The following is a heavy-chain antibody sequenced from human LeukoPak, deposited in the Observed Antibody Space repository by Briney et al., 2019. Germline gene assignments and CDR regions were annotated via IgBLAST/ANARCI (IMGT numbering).Heavy chain of an antibody. J-gene: IGHJ5*02. D-gene: IGHD3-3*01. CDR3: ARRWVASRFSTPNWFDP. V-gene: IGHV4-34*01. CDR1: GFTVSGNY. Sequence: PGGSLRLSCAVSGFTVSGNYMSWVRQPPGKGLEWIGEINHSGSTNYNPSLKSRVTISVGTSKNQFSLKLSSVTAADTAVYYCARRWVASRFSTPNWFDPWGQGTLVTVSS. CDR2: INHSGST.